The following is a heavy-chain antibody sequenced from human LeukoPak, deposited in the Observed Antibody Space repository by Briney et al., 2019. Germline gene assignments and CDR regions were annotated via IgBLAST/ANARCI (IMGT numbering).Heavy chain of an antibody. D-gene: IGHD3-16*01. CDR3: ATDRGTSSYYYMDV. CDR2: ISSSSSYI. Sequence: GGSLRLSCAASGFTFSSYSMNWVRQAPGKVLEWVSSISSSSSYIYYADSVKGRFTISIDNAKNSLYLQMNSLRAETTAVYYCATDRGTSSYYYMDVWGKGTTVTVSS. J-gene: IGHJ6*03. V-gene: IGHV3-21*01. CDR1: GFTFSSYS.